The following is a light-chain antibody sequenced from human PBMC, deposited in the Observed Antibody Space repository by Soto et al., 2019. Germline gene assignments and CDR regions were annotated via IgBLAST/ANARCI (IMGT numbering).Light chain of an antibody. Sequence: EIVLTQSPGTLSLSPGERATLSCRASQSVSSSYLAWYQQRPGQAPRVLIYGASSRATGIPDRFGGSGSGTDFALTISRLEPEDVAVYYCQQYGRSPFTFGPGTKVDIK. CDR1: QSVSSSY. CDR3: QQYGRSPFT. J-gene: IGKJ3*01. CDR2: GAS. V-gene: IGKV3-20*01.